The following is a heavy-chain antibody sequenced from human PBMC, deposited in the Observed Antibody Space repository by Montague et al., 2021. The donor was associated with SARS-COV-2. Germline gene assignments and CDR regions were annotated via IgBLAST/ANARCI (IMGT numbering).Heavy chain of an antibody. V-gene: IGHV4-59*13. J-gene: IGHJ4*02. CDR2: FYHSGGT. CDR3: ARSGAVPMD. Sequence: SEALSLTCTVSGGSIGSYFWSWIRQSPGKGLEWIGYFYHSGGTKYNPPLKSRVTISGDTSKNQFSLKLSSVTTADTAVYYCARSGAVPMDWGQGTLVTVSS. CDR1: GGSIGSYF. D-gene: IGHD3-10*01.